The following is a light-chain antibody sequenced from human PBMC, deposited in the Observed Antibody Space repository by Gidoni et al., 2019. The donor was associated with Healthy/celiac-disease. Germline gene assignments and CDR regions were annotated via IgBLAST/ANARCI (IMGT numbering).Light chain of an antibody. Sequence: EIVLTQSPGTLSLSPGERATLSCRASQSVSSSYLAWYQQKPGQAPRLLIYGASSRATGIPDRFSGRGSGTGFTLTISRLEPEDFAVYYCQQYGSSPRTFGQGTKVEIK. V-gene: IGKV3-20*01. J-gene: IGKJ1*01. CDR3: QQYGSSPRT. CDR2: GAS. CDR1: QSVSSSY.